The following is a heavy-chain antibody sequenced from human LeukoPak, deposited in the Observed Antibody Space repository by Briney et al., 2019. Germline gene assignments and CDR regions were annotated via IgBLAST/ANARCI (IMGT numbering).Heavy chain of an antibody. D-gene: IGHD3-10*01. J-gene: IGHJ3*02. Sequence: SETLSLTCSVSGGSMSSHYWSWIRQPPGKELEWIGYIYYSGSTNYNPSLKSRVTISVDTSKNEFSLKLTSVTAADTAVYYCARASGGAYDAFDMWGQGTMVIVSP. CDR2: IYYSGST. CDR1: GGSMSSHY. CDR3: ARASGGAYDAFDM. V-gene: IGHV4-59*11.